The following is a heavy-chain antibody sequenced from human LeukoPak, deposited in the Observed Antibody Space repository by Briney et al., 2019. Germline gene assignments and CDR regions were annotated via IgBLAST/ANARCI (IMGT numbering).Heavy chain of an antibody. CDR2: MNPSSGNT. CDR1: GYTFTSYD. D-gene: IGHD3-3*01. CDR3: ARGPNPLYYDFWSGYLDY. V-gene: IGHV1-8*01. J-gene: IGHJ4*02. Sequence: ASVKVSCKASGYTFTSYDINWVRQATGQGLEWMRWMNPSSGNTGYAQKFQGRVTMTRNTSISTAYMELSSLRSEDTAVYYCARGPNPLYYDFWSGYLDYWGQGTLVTVSS.